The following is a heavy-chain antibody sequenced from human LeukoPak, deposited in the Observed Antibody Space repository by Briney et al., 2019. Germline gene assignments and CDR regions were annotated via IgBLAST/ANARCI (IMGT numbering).Heavy chain of an antibody. CDR2: IRSKAYGGTT. V-gene: IGHV3-49*04. Sequence: GGSLRLSCAASGFTFSSYGMHWVRQAPGKGLEWVGFIRSKAYGGTTEYAASVKGRFTISRDDSKSIAYLQMNSLKTEDTAVYYCTSLTTPNDYWGQGTLVTVSS. CDR1: GFTFSSYG. D-gene: IGHD3-22*01. CDR3: TSLTTPNDY. J-gene: IGHJ4*02.